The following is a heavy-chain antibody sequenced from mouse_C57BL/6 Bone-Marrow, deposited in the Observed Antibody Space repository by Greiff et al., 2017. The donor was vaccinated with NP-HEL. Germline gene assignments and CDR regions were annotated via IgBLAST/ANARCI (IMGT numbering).Heavy chain of an antibody. Sequence: EVQVVESGGGLVQPGGSLKLSCAASGFTFSDYGMAWVRQAPRKGPEWVAFISNLAYSIYYADTVTGRFTISRENAKNTLYLEMSSLRSEDTAMYYCASYYYGTWGQGTSVTVSS. J-gene: IGHJ4*01. D-gene: IGHD1-1*01. V-gene: IGHV5-15*01. CDR1: GFTFSDYG. CDR3: ASYYYGT. CDR2: ISNLAYSI.